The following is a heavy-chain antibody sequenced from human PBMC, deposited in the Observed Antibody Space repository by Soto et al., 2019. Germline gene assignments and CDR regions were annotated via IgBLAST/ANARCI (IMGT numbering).Heavy chain of an antibody. CDR1: GFTFSSYG. CDR3: AKDLGGDNHDAFDI. V-gene: IGHV3-30*18. CDR2: ISYDGSNK. D-gene: IGHD2-21*02. J-gene: IGHJ3*02. Sequence: PGGSLRLSCAASGFTFSSYGMHWVRQAPGKGLEWVAVISYDGSNKYYADSVKGRFTISRDNSKNTLYLQMNSLRAEDTAVYYCAKDLGGDNHDAFDIWGQGTMVTVSS.